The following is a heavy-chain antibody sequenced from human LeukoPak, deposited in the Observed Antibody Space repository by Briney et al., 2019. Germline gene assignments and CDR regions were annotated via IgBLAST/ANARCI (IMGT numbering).Heavy chain of an antibody. CDR2: MNPNSGNT. D-gene: IGHD2-15*01. V-gene: IGHV1-8*01. CDR3: VGLVVR. J-gene: IGHJ4*02. Sequence: ASVKVSCKASGHTFTSYEINGVRQATGQGLEWMGWMNPNSGNTGYAQKFQGRVTMTRNIYTSTAYMELSSLMTGDTDVCFVVGLVVRWGQGTQVTVRS. CDR1: GHTFTSYE.